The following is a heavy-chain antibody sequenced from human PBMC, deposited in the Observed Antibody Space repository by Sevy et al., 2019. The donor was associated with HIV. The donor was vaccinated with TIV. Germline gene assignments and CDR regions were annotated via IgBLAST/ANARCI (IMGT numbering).Heavy chain of an antibody. J-gene: IGHJ4*02. CDR2: IRSNANSYAT. CDR3: ARHTPSVY. D-gene: IGHD3-3*01. V-gene: IGHV3-73*01. CDR1: GFTFSGSA. Sequence: GGSLRLSCAASGFTFSGSAMHWVRQASGKGLEWVGRIRSNANSYATAYAASVKGRFTISRDDSKNTAYLLMNSLKTEDSAMYYCARHTPSVYWGQGTLVIVSS.